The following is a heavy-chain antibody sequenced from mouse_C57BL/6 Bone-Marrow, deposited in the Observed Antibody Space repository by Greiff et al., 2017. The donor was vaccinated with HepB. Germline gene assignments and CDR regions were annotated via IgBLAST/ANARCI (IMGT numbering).Heavy chain of an antibody. J-gene: IGHJ3*01. CDR3: ARDGKSPWFAY. Sequence: QVQLQQPGAGLVKPGASVKLSCKASGYTFTSYWMHWVKQRPGRGLEWIGRIDPNGGGTKYNEKFKSKATLTVDKPSSTAYMQLSSLTSEDSAVYYCARDGKSPWFAYWGQGTLVTVSA. D-gene: IGHD2-1*01. V-gene: IGHV1-72*01. CDR1: GYTFTSYW. CDR2: IDPNGGGT.